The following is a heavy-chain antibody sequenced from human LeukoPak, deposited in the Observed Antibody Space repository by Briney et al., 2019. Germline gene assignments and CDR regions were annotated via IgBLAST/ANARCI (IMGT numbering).Heavy chain of an antibody. Sequence: SETLSLTCTVSGGSISSGGYYWSWIRQHPGKGLEWIGYMYYSGSTYYNPSLKSRVTISVDTSKNQFSLKLSSVTAADTAVYYCARGTDYYDSSGLYYFDYWGQGTLVTVSS. CDR3: ARGTDYYDSSGLYYFDY. V-gene: IGHV4-31*03. CDR1: GGSISSGGYY. J-gene: IGHJ4*02. CDR2: MYYSGST. D-gene: IGHD3-22*01.